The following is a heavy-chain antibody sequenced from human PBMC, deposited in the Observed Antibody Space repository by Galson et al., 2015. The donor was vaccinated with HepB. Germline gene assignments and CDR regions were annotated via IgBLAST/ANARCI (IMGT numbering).Heavy chain of an antibody. D-gene: IGHD5-24*01. J-gene: IGHJ5*02. CDR1: GYTFTSYG. V-gene: IGHV1-18*04. CDR2: ISAYNGNT. Sequence: SVKVSCKASGYTFTSYGISWVRQAPGQGLEWMGWISAYNGNTNYAQKLQGRVTMTTDTSTSTAYMELRSLRSDDTAVYYCVRVWGRGMATIFGWFDPWGQGTLVTVSS. CDR3: VRVWGRGMATIFGWFDP.